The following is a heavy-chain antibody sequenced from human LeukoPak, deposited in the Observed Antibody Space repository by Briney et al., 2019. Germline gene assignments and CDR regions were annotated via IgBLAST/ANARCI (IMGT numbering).Heavy chain of an antibody. CDR1: GYTFTGYY. Sequence: GASVKVSCKASGYTFTGYYMHWVRQAPGQGLEWMGWINPNSGGTNYAQKFQGRVTMTRDTSISTAYMELSRLRSEDTAVYYCARDIGGSSGGSCCDLYYFDYWGQGTLVTVSS. V-gene: IGHV1-2*02. D-gene: IGHD2-15*01. CDR3: ARDIGGSSGGSCCDLYYFDY. J-gene: IGHJ4*02. CDR2: INPNSGGT.